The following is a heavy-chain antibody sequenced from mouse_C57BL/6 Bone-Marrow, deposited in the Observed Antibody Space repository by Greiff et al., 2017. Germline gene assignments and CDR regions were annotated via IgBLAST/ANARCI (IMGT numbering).Heavy chain of an antibody. CDR1: GFTFSSYG. J-gene: IGHJ3*01. V-gene: IGHV5-6*01. D-gene: IGHD2-3*01. CDR3: ARRGYYGFAY. CDR2: ISSGGSYT. Sequence: EVQGVESGGDLVKPGGSLKLSCAASGFTFSSYGMSWFRPTPDKRLEWVATISSGGSYTYYPDSVKGRFTISRDNAKHTLYLQMSSLKSEDTAMYYCARRGYYGFAYWGQGNLVTVSA.